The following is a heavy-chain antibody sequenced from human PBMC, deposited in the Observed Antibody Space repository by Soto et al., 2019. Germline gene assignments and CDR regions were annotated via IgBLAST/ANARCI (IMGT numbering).Heavy chain of an antibody. D-gene: IGHD1-1*01. CDR3: ANGTLDHFDH. CDR2: ISADGDST. J-gene: IGHJ4*02. V-gene: IGHV3-23*01. CDR1: GFTFSNYA. Sequence: GGSLRLSCAASGFTFSNYAMAWVRQAPGKGLEWVSLISADGDSTYYADSVKGRFTFSRDNSDNTVSLQMNSLRGEDTAIYYCANGTLDHFDHWGLGTLVTVSS.